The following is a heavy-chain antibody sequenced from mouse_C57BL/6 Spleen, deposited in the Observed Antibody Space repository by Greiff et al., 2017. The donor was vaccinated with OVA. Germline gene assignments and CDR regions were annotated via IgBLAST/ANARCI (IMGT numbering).Heavy chain of an antibody. D-gene: IGHD6-1*01. V-gene: IGHV14-3*01. CDR1: GFNIQNTY. CDR3: ARGSPYMDY. Sequence: VQLQQSVAELVRPGASVKLSCTASGFNIQNTYMHWVKQRPEQGLEWIGRIDPANGNTKYAPKFQGKATITADTSSNTAYLQLSSLTSEDTAIYYCARGSPYMDYWGQGTSVTVSS. J-gene: IGHJ4*01. CDR2: IDPANGNT.